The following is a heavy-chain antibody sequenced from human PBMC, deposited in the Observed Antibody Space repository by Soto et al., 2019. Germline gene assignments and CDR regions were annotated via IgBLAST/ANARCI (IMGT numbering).Heavy chain of an antibody. CDR1: GDSISTVDYF. CDR2: IYKSTTT. J-gene: IGHJ5*01. CDR3: ARGRYCLTGRCFPNWFDS. Sequence: QVHLLESGPGLVKPSQTLSLTCSVSGDSISTVDYFWAWIRQPPGQALEYIGYIYKSTTTYYNPSVESRVDISLDTSKSQFSLNVTSVTAADTAVYFCARGRYCLTGRCFPNWFDSWGQGTLVTVSS. D-gene: IGHD2-15*01. V-gene: IGHV4-30-4*01.